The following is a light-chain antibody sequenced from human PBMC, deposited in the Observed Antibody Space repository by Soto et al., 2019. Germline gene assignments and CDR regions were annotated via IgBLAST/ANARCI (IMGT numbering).Light chain of an antibody. Sequence: DIQMTQSPSTLSASVGDRVTITCRASQSISSWLAWYQQKPGKAPNLLIYDASRLESGVPSRFSGSGSGTEFTLTISSLQPDDFATYYCQQYNSYLYTFGQGTKLDIE. J-gene: IGKJ2*01. CDR2: DAS. CDR3: QQYNSYLYT. CDR1: QSISSW. V-gene: IGKV1-5*01.